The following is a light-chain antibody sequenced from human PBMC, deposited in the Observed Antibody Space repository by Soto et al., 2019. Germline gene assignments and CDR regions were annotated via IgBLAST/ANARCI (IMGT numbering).Light chain of an antibody. CDR2: DVS. CDR3: SSYTSSSTYV. J-gene: IGLJ1*01. CDR1: SSDVGGYNY. V-gene: IGLV2-14*01. Sequence: QSVLTQSASVSGSPGQSITISCTGTSSDVGGYNYVSWYQQHPGKAPKLMIYDVSNRPSGVSNRFSGSKSGNTASLTISGLQAEDEADYYCSSYTSSSTYVFGPGTKVTV.